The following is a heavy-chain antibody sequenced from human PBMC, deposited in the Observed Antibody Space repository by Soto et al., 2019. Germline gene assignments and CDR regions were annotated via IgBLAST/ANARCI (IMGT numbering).Heavy chain of an antibody. CDR1: GFTFSSYS. Sequence: GGSLRLSCGASGFTFSSYSLHCVRQAPGRGLEGVSAITRSGGSTYFADSVNGRFTISRYNPKNTLYLQMNSLRAEDTAVYYCAKDRGYATGYFYYWGQGTLVTVSS. J-gene: IGHJ4*02. D-gene: IGHD4-4*01. CDR2: ITRSGGST. CDR3: AKDRGYATGYFYY. V-gene: IGHV3-23*01.